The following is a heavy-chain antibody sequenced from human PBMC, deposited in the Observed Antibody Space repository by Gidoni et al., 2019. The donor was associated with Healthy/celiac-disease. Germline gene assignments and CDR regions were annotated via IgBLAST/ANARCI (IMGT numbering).Heavy chain of an antibody. CDR1: GFTFSDYY. D-gene: IGHD3-3*01. J-gene: IGHJ6*02. CDR3: ASTLAIYYYCGMDV. Sequence: QVQLVESGGGLVKPGGSLRLSCAASGFTFSDYYMSWIRQAPGKGLEWVSYISSSSSYTNYADSVKGRFTISRDNAKNSLYLQMNSLRAEDTAVYYCASTLAIYYYCGMDVWGQGTTVTVSS. V-gene: IGHV3-11*06. CDR2: ISSSSSYT.